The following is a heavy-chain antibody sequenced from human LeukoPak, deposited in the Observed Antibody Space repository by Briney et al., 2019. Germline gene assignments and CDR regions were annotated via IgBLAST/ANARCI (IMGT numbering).Heavy chain of an antibody. Sequence: WRSLRFSCAASGFTFSDYGMHWVRHAPGKGQMWVIVIWYDGSNKYYADSVKGRFTISRDNSKNTLYLQMNSPRAEDTAVYYCAREPNSGWPYYYYGMDVWGQGTTVTVSS. V-gene: IGHV3-33*01. D-gene: IGHD6-19*01. CDR3: AREPNSGWPYYYYGMDV. J-gene: IGHJ6*02. CDR2: IWYDGSNK. CDR1: GFTFSDYG.